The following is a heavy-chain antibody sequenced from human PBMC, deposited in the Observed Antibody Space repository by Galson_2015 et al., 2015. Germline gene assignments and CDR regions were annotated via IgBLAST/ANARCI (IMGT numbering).Heavy chain of an antibody. J-gene: IGHJ4*02. Sequence: SLRLPCAASGFTFSNAWMSWVRQAPGTGLEWVGRIKSNTDGGTTDYAAPVKGRFTISRDDSKNTLYLQMNSLKTEDTAVYYCTHPRIYYGSGSYIYWGQGTLVTVSS. CDR3: THPRIYYGSGSYIY. CDR1: GFTFSNAW. V-gene: IGHV3-15*01. D-gene: IGHD3-10*01. CDR2: IKSNTDGGTT.